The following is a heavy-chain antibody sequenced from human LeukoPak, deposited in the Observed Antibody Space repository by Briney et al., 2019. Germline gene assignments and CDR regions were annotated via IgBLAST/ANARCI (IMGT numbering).Heavy chain of an antibody. J-gene: IGHJ4*02. CDR1: GYSISSNYY. Sequence: SETLSLTCAVSGYSISSNYYWGWIRQPPGKGLEWIGCFYHSGNTYYNPSLKSRVTISVDTSKNQFSLKLSSVTAADTAVYYCAREHFDYWGQEALVTVSS. CDR2: FYHSGNT. V-gene: IGHV4-38-2*02. CDR3: AREHFDY.